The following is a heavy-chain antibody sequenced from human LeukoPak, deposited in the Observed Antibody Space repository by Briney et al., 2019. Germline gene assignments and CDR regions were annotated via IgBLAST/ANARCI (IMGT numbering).Heavy chain of an antibody. J-gene: IGHJ4*02. CDR2: INTDGSTT. Sequence: PGGSLRLSCAASGFTFSTYWMLWVRPVPEKGLVWVSGINTDGSTTIYADSVKGRFTISRDNAESTLSLHMNSLRAEDRAVYYCARALVTVTTHLPGYWGQGTLVGVSS. V-gene: IGHV3-74*01. D-gene: IGHD4-17*01. CDR3: ARALVTVTTHLPGY. CDR1: GFTFSTYW.